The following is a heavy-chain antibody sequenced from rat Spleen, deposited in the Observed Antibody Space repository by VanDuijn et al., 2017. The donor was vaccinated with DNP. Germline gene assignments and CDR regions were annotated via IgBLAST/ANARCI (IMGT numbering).Heavy chain of an antibody. D-gene: IGHD1-6*01. Sequence: QVQLKESGPGLVQPSQTLSLTCTVAGFSLTGYNVHWVRQPPGKGLEWIAAISSGENTYYNPALKSRLSISRDTSKSQVFLKMNSLQTEDTAIYFCTRVLYNGYQRHYWSFDFWGPGTMVTVSS. CDR3: TRVLYNGYQRHYWSFDF. V-gene: IGHV2-6*01. CDR2: ISSGENT. J-gene: IGHJ1*01. CDR1: GFSLTGYN.